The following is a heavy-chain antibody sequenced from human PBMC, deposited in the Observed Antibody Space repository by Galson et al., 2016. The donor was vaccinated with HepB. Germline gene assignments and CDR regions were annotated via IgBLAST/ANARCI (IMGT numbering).Heavy chain of an antibody. J-gene: IGHJ1*01. CDR2: INSDGSST. D-gene: IGHD3-10*01. Sequence: SLRLSCAASGFTFSTYWMHWVRQAPGEGLVWVSRINSDGSSTGFADSVKGRFTISRDNAKNTLYLQMNSLRAEDTAVYYCASSVRGSGSPPGGYWGRGTLVSVSS. V-gene: IGHV3-74*01. CDR3: ASSVRGSGSPPGGY. CDR1: GFTFSTYW.